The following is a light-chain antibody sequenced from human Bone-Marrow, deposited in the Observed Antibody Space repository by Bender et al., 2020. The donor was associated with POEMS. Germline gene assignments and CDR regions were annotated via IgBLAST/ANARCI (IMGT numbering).Light chain of an antibody. CDR2: EVT. Sequence: QSALTQPPSASGSPGESVTISCTGTSGDIGTYPYVSWYRQHPGKAPQLIIYEVTKRPSGVPDRFSGSSSGTTVTLTISGVQAEDEADYYCQSTHTRGPYFVFGPGTKLSVL. CDR1: SGDIGTYPY. CDR3: QSTHTRGPYFV. V-gene: IGLV2-8*01. J-gene: IGLJ1*01.